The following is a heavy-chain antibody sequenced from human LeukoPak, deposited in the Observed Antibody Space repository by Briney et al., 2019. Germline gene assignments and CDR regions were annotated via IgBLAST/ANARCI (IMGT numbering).Heavy chain of an antibody. CDR2: INHSGRT. V-gene: IGHV4-34*01. Sequence: SETLSLTCAVYGGSFSGYYLSWIRHPPGKGLEWIGEINHSGRTNYNPSLKSRVTISVDTSKNQSSLKLSSVTAADTAVYYCAKEMATIPGAFDIWGQGTMVTVSS. CDR3: AKEMATIPGAFDI. D-gene: IGHD5-24*01. J-gene: IGHJ3*02. CDR1: GGSFSGYY.